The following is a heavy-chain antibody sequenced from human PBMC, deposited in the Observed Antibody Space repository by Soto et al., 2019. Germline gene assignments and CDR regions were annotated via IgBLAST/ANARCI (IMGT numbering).Heavy chain of an antibody. V-gene: IGHV3-7*01. CDR3: ARLAVGSGEGLDYYYYYYMDV. Sequence: GGSLRLSCAASGFTFSSYWMSWVRQAPGKGLEWVANIKQDGSEKYYVDSVKGRFTISRDNAKNSLYLQMNSLRAEDTAVYYCARLAVGSGEGLDYYYYYYMDVWGKGTTVTVSS. J-gene: IGHJ6*03. CDR1: GFTFSSYW. CDR2: IKQDGSEK. D-gene: IGHD3-10*01.